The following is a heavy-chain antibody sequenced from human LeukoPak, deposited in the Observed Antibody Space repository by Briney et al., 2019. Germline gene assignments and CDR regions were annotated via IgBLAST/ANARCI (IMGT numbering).Heavy chain of an antibody. J-gene: IGHJ3*01. D-gene: IGHD4-17*01. CDR3: ARHRRPSDYDDSDV. CDR1: AYSFHNYW. CDR2: IYPDDSDT. V-gene: IGHV5-51*01. Sequence: GESLKISCRGSAYSFHNYWIGWVRQMPGKGLEWMGIIYPDDSDTKYSPSFQGQVTISVDKSISTAYLQWSSLKASDTAMYYCARHRRPSDYDDSDVWGQGTLVIVAS.